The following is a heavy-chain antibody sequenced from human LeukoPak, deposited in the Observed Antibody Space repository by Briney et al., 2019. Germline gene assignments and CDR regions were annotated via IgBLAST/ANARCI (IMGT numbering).Heavy chain of an antibody. J-gene: IGHJ2*01. V-gene: IGHV1-8*03. CDR3: AREGTTVRYFDL. Sequence: ASVKVSCKASGYTFTSYDINWVRQATGQRLEWIGWMNPNSGNTGYAQKFQGRVTITRNTSISTAYMELSSLRSEDTAVYYCAREGTTVRYFDLWGRGTLVTVSS. D-gene: IGHD4-17*01. CDR1: GYTFTSYD. CDR2: MNPNSGNT.